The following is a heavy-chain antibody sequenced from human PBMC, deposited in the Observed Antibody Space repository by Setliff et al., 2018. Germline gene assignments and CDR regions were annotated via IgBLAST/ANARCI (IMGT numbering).Heavy chain of an antibody. CDR1: GGTFSSYA. V-gene: IGHV1-69*10. D-gene: IGHD3-22*01. Sequence: SVKVSCKASGGTFSSYAIGWVRQAPGQGLEWMGGIIPILGIANYAQKFQGRVTITADESTSTAYMELSSLRAEDTAVYYCARDRLHYYDSSGSDAFDIWGQGTMVTVSS. J-gene: IGHJ3*02. CDR3: ARDRLHYYDSSGSDAFDI. CDR2: IIPILGIA.